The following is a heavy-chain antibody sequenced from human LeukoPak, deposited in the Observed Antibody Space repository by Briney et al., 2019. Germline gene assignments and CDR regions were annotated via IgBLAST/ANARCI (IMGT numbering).Heavy chain of an antibody. CDR3: ARYYYDSSGYPYYFDY. Sequence: PGGSLRLSCAAFGFTVSSNYMSWVRQAPGKGLEWVSVIYSGGSTYYVDSVKGRFTISKDNSKNTLYLQMNSLRAEDTAVYYCARYYYDSSGYPYYFDYWGQGTLVTVSS. CDR2: IYSGGST. CDR1: GFTVSSNY. J-gene: IGHJ4*02. V-gene: IGHV3-53*01. D-gene: IGHD3-22*01.